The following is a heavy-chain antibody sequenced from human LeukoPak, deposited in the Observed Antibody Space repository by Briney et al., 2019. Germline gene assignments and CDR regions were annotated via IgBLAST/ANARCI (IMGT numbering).Heavy chain of an antibody. CDR2: IKSKTDGGTT. J-gene: IGHJ4*02. V-gene: IGHV3-15*01. D-gene: IGHD1-14*01. Sequence: PGGTLRLSCAASVITFTSAWMVWVRQAPGKGLEWVGRIKSKTDGGTTDYAAPVRGRFTISTDDSKITSYLQMNNLKIEDRAVYYCTRDGGITIRPLFDFWGQGTLVTVSS. CDR1: VITFTSAW. CDR3: TRDGGITIRPLFDF.